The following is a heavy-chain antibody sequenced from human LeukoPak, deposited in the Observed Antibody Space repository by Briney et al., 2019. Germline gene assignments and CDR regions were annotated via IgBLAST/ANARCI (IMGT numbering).Heavy chain of an antibody. CDR1: GYTFTSYG. CDR3: ARDLYCSGGSCYRYFDY. J-gene: IGHJ4*02. D-gene: IGHD2-15*01. CDR2: ISAYNGNT. Sequence: ASVKVSCKASGYTFTSYGISWVRQAPGQGLEWMGWISAYNGNTNYAQKLQGRVTMTTDTSTSTAYMELRSLRSDDTAVYYCARDLYCSGGSCYRYFDYWGQGTLVTVSS. V-gene: IGHV1-18*01.